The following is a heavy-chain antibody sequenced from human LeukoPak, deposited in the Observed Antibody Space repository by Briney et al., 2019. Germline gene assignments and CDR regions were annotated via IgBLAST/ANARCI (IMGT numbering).Heavy chain of an antibody. CDR3: AKVRGSGSYSGDV. CDR2: ISGSGGST. V-gene: IGHV3-23*01. J-gene: IGHJ6*02. CDR1: GFTFSSYG. Sequence: GGSLRLSCTASGFTFSSYGMSWVRQAAGKGLEWVSVISGSGGSTYYADSVKGRFTISRDNSKNTLYLQMNSLRAEDTAVYYCAKVRGSGSYSGDVWGQGTTVTVSS. D-gene: IGHD3-10*01.